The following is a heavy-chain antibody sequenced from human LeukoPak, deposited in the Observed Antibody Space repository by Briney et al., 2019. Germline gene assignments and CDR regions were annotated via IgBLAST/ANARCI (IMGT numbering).Heavy chain of an antibody. CDR1: GYSISSGYY. CDR2: FHHSKST. V-gene: IGHV4-38-2*02. D-gene: IGHD6-19*01. J-gene: IGHJ3*01. Sequence: PSETLSLTCSVSGYSISSGYYWGWIRQPPGKGLEWIGSFHHSKSTYYNPSLKSRVSISVDTSKNQFSLRLNSVTPTDTAVYYCARGNIAVAPSGAFDVWGQGTMVTVS. CDR3: ARGNIAVAPSGAFDV.